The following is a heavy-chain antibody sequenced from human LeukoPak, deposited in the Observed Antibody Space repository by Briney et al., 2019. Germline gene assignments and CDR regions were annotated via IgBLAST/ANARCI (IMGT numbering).Heavy chain of an antibody. CDR2: IYYSGNT. Sequence: PSETLSLTCTVSGGSISSSTYYWGWIRQPPGKGLEWIASIYYSGNTYYNPSLKSRVTISVDTSKNQFSLKLSSVTAADTAVYYCARREYQLHWFDPWGQGTLVTVSS. CDR3: ARREYQLHWFDP. V-gene: IGHV4-39*07. CDR1: GGSISSSTYY. D-gene: IGHD2-2*01. J-gene: IGHJ5*02.